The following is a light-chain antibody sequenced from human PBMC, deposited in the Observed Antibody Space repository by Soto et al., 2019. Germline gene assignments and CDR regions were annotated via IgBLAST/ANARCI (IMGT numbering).Light chain of an antibody. CDR3: QHYGDSPLWT. V-gene: IGKV3-20*01. CDR1: QSVSTTY. Sequence: EIVLTQSPGTLSLSPGERATLSCRASQSVSTTYLAWFQHKPGQAPRLLIYGASSRATGIPDRFSGSGSGTDFTLTISRLEPDDVAVYYCQHYGDSPLWTFGQGTKVEIK. J-gene: IGKJ1*01. CDR2: GAS.